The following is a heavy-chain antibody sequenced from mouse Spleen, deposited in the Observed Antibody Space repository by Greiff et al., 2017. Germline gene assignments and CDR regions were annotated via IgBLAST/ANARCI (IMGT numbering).Heavy chain of an antibody. Sequence: DVKLQESGPELVKPGDSVKISCKASGYSFTGYFMNWVMQSHGKSLEWIGRINPYNGDTFYNQKFKGKATLTVDKSSSTAHMELRSLTSEDSAVYYCARHYGYYFDYWGQGTTLTVSS. D-gene: IGHD1-2*01. CDR1: GYSFTGYF. V-gene: IGHV1-20*01. CDR3: ARHYGYYFDY. J-gene: IGHJ2*01. CDR2: INPYNGDT.